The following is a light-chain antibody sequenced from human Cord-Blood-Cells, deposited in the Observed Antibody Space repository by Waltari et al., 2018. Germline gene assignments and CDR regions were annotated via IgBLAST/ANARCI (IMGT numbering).Light chain of an antibody. Sequence: DIVMTQSPDSLAVSLGERATIKCKSSQSVLYSSNNKNYLAWYQPKPGQPPKLLIYWASTRESGVPDRFSGSGSGTDFTLTISSLQAEDVAVYYCQQYYSTPLTFGQGTRLEIK. J-gene: IGKJ5*01. CDR2: WAS. CDR3: QQYYSTPLT. V-gene: IGKV4-1*01. CDR1: QSVLYSSNNKNY.